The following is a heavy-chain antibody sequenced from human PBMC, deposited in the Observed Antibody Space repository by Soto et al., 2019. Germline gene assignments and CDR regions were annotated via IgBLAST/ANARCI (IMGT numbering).Heavy chain of an antibody. D-gene: IGHD5-12*01. V-gene: IGHV2-5*02. CDR2: IYWDDDK. CDR1: GFSLSTSGVG. CDR3: SYYSLYSQSSWDGGTFDY. J-gene: IGHJ4*01. Sequence: QITLRESGPTRVKPTQTLTLTCTFSGFSLSTSGVGVGWIRQPPGKALEWLALIYWDDDKRYSPSLKSRLTITKHTYINQVVLTMTYMDPVDTATYYSSYYSLYSQSSWDGGTFDYWGHGTLVTVSS.